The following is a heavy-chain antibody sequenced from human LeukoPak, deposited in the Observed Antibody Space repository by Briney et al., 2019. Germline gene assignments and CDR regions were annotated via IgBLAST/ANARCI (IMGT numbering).Heavy chain of an antibody. CDR3: ARTDFWSGYYDY. V-gene: IGHV4-4*09. J-gene: IGHJ4*02. Sequence: PSETLSLTCTVSGGSISSYYWSWIRQPPGEGLGWIGYIYSRQSTNYPPTLKSRATISVDTSKNQFSLKLSSVTAADTAVYYCARTDFWSGYYDYWGQGTLVTVSS. D-gene: IGHD3-3*01. CDR1: GGSISSYY. CDR2: IYSRQST.